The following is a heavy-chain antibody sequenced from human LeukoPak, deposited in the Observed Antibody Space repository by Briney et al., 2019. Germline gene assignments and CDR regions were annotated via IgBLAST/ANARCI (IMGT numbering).Heavy chain of an antibody. V-gene: IGHV3-21*01. CDR1: GFTFSSYS. CDR2: ISSSSSYI. Sequence: GGSLRLSCAASGFTFSSYSMNWVRQAPGKGLEWVSSISSSSSYIYYADSVKGRFTISRDNAKNSLYLQMNSLRAEDTAVYYCARDGRRGWAFDYWGQGTLVTVSS. J-gene: IGHJ4*02. D-gene: IGHD6-19*01. CDR3: ARDGRRGWAFDY.